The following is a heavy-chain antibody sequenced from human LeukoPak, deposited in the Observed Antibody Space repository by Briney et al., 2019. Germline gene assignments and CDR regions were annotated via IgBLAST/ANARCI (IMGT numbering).Heavy chain of an antibody. J-gene: IGHJ5*02. V-gene: IGHV5-51*01. CDR1: GYSFTSYW. CDR3: ARTDSWYSSGWYWFDP. Sequence: GESLKISCKGSGYSFTSYWIGWVRQMPGKGLEWMGIIYPGDSDTRYSPSFQGQVTISADKSISTAHLQWSSLKAPDTAMYYCARTDSWYSSGWYWFDPWGQGTLVTVSS. D-gene: IGHD6-19*01. CDR2: IYPGDSDT.